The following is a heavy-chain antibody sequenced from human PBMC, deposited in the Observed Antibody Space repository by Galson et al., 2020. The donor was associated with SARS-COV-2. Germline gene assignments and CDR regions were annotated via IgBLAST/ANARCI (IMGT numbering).Heavy chain of an antibody. D-gene: IGHD3-16*02. CDR2: IYHSGST. CDR1: GGSISSGGYS. CDR3: ARVYAYYEYVWGSYRPDYFDD. Sequence: ASETLSLTCAVSGGSISSGGYSWSWIRQPPGKGLEWIGYIYHSGSTYYNPSLKSRVTISVDRSKNQFSLKLSSVTAADTAVYYCARVYAYYEYVWGSYRPDYFDDWGQGTLVTVSS. V-gene: IGHV4-30-2*01. J-gene: IGHJ4*02.